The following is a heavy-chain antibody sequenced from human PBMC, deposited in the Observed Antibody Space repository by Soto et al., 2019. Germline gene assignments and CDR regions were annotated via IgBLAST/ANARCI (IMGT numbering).Heavy chain of an antibody. J-gene: IGHJ3*02. Sequence: QVQLQESGPGLVKPSGTLSLTCAVSGGSISSSYWWSWVRQPPGKGLEWIGEIYHSVSTNYNPSLKSRVTISVDKSKNQFSPKLSSVTAADTAVYYCARRRITMIVVVFDAFDIWGQGTMVTVSS. D-gene: IGHD3-22*01. CDR1: GGSISSSYW. CDR3: ARRRITMIVVVFDAFDI. V-gene: IGHV4-4*02. CDR2: IYHSVST.